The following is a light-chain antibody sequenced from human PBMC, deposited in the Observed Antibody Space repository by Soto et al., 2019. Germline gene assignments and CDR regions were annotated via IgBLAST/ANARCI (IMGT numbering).Light chain of an antibody. J-gene: IGLJ3*02. Sequence: QSALTQPSSASGSPGQSVTISCTGSNTDVGGYNYVSWYQQYPGKAPKVMIYEVTKRPSGVPARFSGSRSGNTASLTVSGLQAEDEADYYCSSYAGNNVWVFGGGTKLTVL. CDR1: NTDVGGYNY. CDR2: EVT. V-gene: IGLV2-8*01. CDR3: SSYAGNNVWV.